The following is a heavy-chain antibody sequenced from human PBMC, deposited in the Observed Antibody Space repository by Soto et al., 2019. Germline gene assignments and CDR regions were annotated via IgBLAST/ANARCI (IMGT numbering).Heavy chain of an antibody. J-gene: IGHJ6*02. CDR1: GFTFSSYS. Sequence: EVQLVESGGGLVQPGGSLRLSCAASGFTFSSYSMNWVRQAPGKGLEWVSYISSSSSTIYYADSVKGRFTISRDNDSKALYLQMNSLRDEDTAVYYCARGDCISTSCPSPYGMDVWGQGTTVTVSS. D-gene: IGHD2-2*01. CDR2: ISSSSSTI. CDR3: ARGDCISTSCPSPYGMDV. V-gene: IGHV3-48*02.